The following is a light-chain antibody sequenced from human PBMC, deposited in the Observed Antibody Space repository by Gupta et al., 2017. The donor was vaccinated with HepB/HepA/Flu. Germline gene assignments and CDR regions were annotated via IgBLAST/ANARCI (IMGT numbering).Light chain of an antibody. CDR2: YAS. V-gene: IGKV3-11*01. J-gene: IGKJ1*01. CDR1: QSVSSY. Sequence: EVVLTPSPPPLSSSPGERATLSCRASQSVSSYLAWYQQKPGPAPRLLIYYASNRATGIPARFSGSGSGTDFTLTISSLEPEDFAVYYCQQRSNRPPGTFGQGTKVEIK. CDR3: QQRSNRPPGT.